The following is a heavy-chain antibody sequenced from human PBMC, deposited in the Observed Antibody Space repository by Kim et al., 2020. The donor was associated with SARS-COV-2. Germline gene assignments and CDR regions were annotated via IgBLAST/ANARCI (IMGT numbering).Heavy chain of an antibody. Sequence: SDGITYYADSVKARFTISRDSSRNMLFLDMSSLRAEDTALYYCTRDWVGPWGQGTLVTVSS. CDR3: TRDWVGP. V-gene: IGHV3-66*01. CDR2: SDGIT. J-gene: IGHJ5*02.